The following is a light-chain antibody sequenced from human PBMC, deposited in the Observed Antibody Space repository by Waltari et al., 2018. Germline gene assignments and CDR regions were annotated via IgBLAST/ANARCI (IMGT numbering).Light chain of an antibody. CDR2: STS. Sequence: EIVMTQSPATLSVSPGESATPSCRASQSIRNNFAWYQQKPGQAPRLLIHSTSIWAPGIPTRFNGSGSGTEFTLSISSLQSEDFALYYCHHYNNWGTFGQGTKVEFK. V-gene: IGKV3-15*01. J-gene: IGKJ1*01. CDR1: QSIRNN. CDR3: HHYNNWGT.